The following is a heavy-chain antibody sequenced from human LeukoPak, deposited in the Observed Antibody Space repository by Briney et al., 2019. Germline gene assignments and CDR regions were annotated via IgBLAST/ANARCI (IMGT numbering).Heavy chain of an antibody. J-gene: IGHJ4*02. D-gene: IGHD5-12*01. CDR2: INHSGST. Sequence: SETLSLTCAVYGGSFSGYYWSWIRQPPGKGLEWIGEINHSGSTNYNPSLKSRVTISVDTSKNQFSLKLSSVTAADTAVYYCARQVYSGYDPTFDYWGQGTLVIVSS. V-gene: IGHV4-34*01. CDR1: GGSFSGYY. CDR3: ARQVYSGYDPTFDY.